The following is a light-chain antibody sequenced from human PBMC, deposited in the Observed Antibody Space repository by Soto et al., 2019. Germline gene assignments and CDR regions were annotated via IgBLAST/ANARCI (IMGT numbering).Light chain of an antibody. CDR1: QSVGSY. J-gene: IGKJ4*01. CDR3: QQRSNWPPLT. Sequence: EIEVTQSPATLSLSPGERATLSCRTSQSVGSYLAWYQKKPGQAPRLLIYDASNRATGIPARFSGGGSGRDVTHTISSLEPVDYAVYYWQQRSNWPPLTFGGGTKVEF. CDR2: DAS. V-gene: IGKV3-11*02.